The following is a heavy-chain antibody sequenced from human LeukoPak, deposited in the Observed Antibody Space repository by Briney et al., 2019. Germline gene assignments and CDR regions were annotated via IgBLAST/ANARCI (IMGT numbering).Heavy chain of an antibody. D-gene: IGHD4-23*01. V-gene: IGHV4-34*01. CDR1: GGSFSGYY. CDR2: INHSGST. Sequence: SETLSLTCAVYGGSFSGYYWSWIRQPPGKGLEWIGEINHSGSTNYNPSLKSRVTISVDTSKNQFSLKLSSVTAADTAVYYCARVPPRSGNYPFDYWGQGTLVTVSS. CDR3: ARVPPRSGNYPFDY. J-gene: IGHJ4*02.